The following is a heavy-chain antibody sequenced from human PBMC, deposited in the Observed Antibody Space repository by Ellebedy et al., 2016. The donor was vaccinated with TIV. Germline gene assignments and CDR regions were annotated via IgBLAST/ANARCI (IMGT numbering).Heavy chain of an antibody. D-gene: IGHD3-22*01. J-gene: IGHJ4*02. Sequence: AASVKVSCKASGGTFSSYAISWVRQAPGQGLEWMGRIIPILGIANYAQKFQGRVTITADKSTSTAYMELTSLRSEDTAVYYCARGKSSGHFDYWGQGTLVTVSS. CDR1: GGTFSSYA. CDR2: IIPILGIA. CDR3: ARGKSSGHFDY. V-gene: IGHV1-69*04.